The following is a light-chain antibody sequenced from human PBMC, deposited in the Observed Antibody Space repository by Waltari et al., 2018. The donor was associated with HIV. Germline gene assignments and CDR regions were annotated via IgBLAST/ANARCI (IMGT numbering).Light chain of an antibody. V-gene: IGLV2-23*02. J-gene: IGLJ2*01. CDR2: EVN. CDR1: SSDVGRYNL. Sequence: QSALTPPASVSGSPGQSTTMSCPGPSSDVGRYNLVSCYQQHPGKAPKLIIYEVNKRPPGITNRFSGFKSGNTASLTITGLQAEDEADYHCCSYAIGGTFVFGGGTKVTVL. CDR3: CSYAIGGTFV.